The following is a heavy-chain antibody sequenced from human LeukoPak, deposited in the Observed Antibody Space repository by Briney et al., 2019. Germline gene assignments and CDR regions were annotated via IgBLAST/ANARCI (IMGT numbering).Heavy chain of an antibody. CDR3: ARERRSRLYYYDSSGYLL. Sequence: ASVTVSCKASGYTFTRYGIRWVGQAPGQGGEGMGWISAYNGNKKYEQKLQGRVTMTTDKSKRTVYMEVRRLRSDDTAVYYCARERRSRLYYYDSSGYLLWGQGTLVTVSS. CDR1: GYTFTRYG. V-gene: IGHV1-18*01. CDR2: ISAYNGNK. D-gene: IGHD3-22*01. J-gene: IGHJ4*02.